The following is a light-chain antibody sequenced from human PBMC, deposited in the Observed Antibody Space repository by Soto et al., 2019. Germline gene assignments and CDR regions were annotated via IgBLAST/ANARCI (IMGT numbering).Light chain of an antibody. CDR2: DVS. V-gene: IGLV2-14*01. CDR3: SSYTRSDTYV. J-gene: IGLJ1*01. CDR1: SSDVGAYNW. Sequence: SVLPQPASLSGSPGQSIAISCTGTSSDVGAYNWVSWYQQHPGKAPQLIIFDVSNRPSGVSNRSSGSKSGNTASLTISGLQAEDEADYYCSSYTRSDTYVFGTGTKVTVL.